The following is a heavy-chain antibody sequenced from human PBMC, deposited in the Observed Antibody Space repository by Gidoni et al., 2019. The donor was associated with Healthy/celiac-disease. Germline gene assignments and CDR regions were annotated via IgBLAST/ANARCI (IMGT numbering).Heavy chain of an antibody. Sequence: QVQLVESGGGVVQPGRSLRLSCAASGFTFSSYGMHWVRQAPGKGLEWVAVISYDGSNKYYADSVKGRFTISRDNSKNTLYLQMNSLRAEDTAVYYCAKASPSGVGHDYWGQGTLVTVSS. D-gene: IGHD3-10*01. CDR2: ISYDGSNK. CDR3: AKASPSGVGHDY. V-gene: IGHV3-30*18. J-gene: IGHJ4*02. CDR1: GFTFSSYG.